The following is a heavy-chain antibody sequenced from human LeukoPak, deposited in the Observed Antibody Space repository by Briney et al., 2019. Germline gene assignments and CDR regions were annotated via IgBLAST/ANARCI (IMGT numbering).Heavy chain of an antibody. Sequence: PSETLSLTCAVYGGSFSGYYWSWIRQPPGKGLEWIGEINHSGSTNYNPSLKSRVTISVDTSKNQFSLKLSSVTAADTAVYYCARRIVGALAGWGQGTLVTVSS. CDR1: GGSFSGYY. D-gene: IGHD1-26*01. V-gene: IGHV4-34*01. CDR3: ARRIVGALAG. J-gene: IGHJ4*02. CDR2: INHSGST.